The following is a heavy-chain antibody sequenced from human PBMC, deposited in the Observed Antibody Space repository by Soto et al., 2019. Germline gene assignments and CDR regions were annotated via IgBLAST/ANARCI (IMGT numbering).Heavy chain of an antibody. CDR2: INHSGST. CDR3: ARDKITCLFDY. J-gene: IGHJ4*02. V-gene: IGHV4-34*01. CDR1: GGSFSGYY. Sequence: SETLSLTCAVYGGSFSGYYWTWIRQPPGTGLEWIGEINHSGSTNYNPSLKSRVTISVDTSKNQFSLKLTSVTAADTAVYYCARDKITCLFDYWGQGTLVSVSS. D-gene: IGHD3-10*01.